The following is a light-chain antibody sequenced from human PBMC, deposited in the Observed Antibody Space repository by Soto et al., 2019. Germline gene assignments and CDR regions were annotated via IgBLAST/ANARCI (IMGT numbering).Light chain of an antibody. CDR1: SSDFGRYNY. CDR2: DVS. J-gene: IGLJ1*01. V-gene: IGLV2-14*03. Sequence: QSVLAQPASVSGSRGQSITICCTGTSSDFGRYNYVSWFQQHPGKVPKLIIYDVSNWPSGVSDRFSGSKSGNTASLTISGLQPEDEADYYCSSFTSSGTFVFGTGTKVTVL. CDR3: SSFTSSGTFV.